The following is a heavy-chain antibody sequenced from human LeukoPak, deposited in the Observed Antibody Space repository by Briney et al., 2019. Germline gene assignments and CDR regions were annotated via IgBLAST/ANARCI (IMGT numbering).Heavy chain of an antibody. V-gene: IGHV3-74*01. CDR3: ARGGSPPEALGDAFDI. J-gene: IGHJ3*02. CDR1: GXTFSSHW. CDR2: VNSDGSST. Sequence: GGSLRLSCVASGXTFSSHWMHWVRRAPGKGLVWVSRVNSDGSSTRYADSVQGRFTISRDNGRNTLYLQMNSLRAGDTAVYYCARGGSPPEALGDAFDIWGQGTLVTVSS. D-gene: IGHD1-26*01.